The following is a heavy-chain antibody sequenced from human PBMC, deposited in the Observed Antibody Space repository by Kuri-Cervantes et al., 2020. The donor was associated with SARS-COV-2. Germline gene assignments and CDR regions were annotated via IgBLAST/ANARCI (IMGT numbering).Heavy chain of an antibody. J-gene: IGHJ2*01. CDR1: GGSFSGYY. D-gene: IGHD1-7*01. CDR2: INHSGST. CDR3: ARAPSNWNYSGWYFDL. Sequence: GSLRLSCAVYGGSFSGYYWSWIRQPPGKGLEWIGEINHSGSTNYNPSLKSRVTISVDTSKNQFSLKLSSVTAADTAVYYCARAPSNWNYSGWYFDLWGRGTLVTVSS. V-gene: IGHV4-34*01.